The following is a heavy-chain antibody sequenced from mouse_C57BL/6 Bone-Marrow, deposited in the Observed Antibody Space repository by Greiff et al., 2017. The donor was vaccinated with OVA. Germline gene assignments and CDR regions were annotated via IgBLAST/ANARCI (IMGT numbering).Heavy chain of an antibody. V-gene: IGHV5-4*03. Sequence: EVKVVESGGGLVKPGGSLKLSCAASGFTFSSYAMSWVRQTPEKRLEWVATISDGGSYTYYPDNVKGRFTISRDNAKNNLYLQMSHLKSEDTAMYSCARAHSSGSSYYFDYWGQGTTLTVSS. CDR1: GFTFSSYA. CDR2: ISDGGSYT. CDR3: ARAHSSGSSYYFDY. J-gene: IGHJ2*01. D-gene: IGHD3-2*02.